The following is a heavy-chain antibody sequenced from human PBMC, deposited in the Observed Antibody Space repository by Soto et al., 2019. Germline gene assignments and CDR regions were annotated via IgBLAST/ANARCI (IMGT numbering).Heavy chain of an antibody. CDR3: AITIRSRGYSGYDYFH. J-gene: IGHJ4*02. CDR1: GYRFTTYW. D-gene: IGHD5-12*01. CDR2: IYPGDSDT. Sequence: GESLKISCKVSGYRFTTYWIGWVRQMPGKGLEWMGIIYPGDSDTRYSPSFQGQVTFSADKSISTAYLQWSSLKASDTAMYYCAITIRSRGYSGYDYFHWGQGTLVTVSS. V-gene: IGHV5-51*01.